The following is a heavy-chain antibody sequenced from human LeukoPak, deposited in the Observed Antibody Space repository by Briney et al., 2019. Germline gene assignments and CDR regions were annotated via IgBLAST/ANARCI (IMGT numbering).Heavy chain of an antibody. D-gene: IGHD6-13*01. V-gene: IGHV4-4*07. CDR3: AREFLSIAAAGTAYNWFDP. Sequence: SETLSLTCTVSGGSISSYYWSWIRQPAGKGLEWIGRIYTSGSTNYNPSLKRRVTISVETSKNQFSLKLSSVTAADTAVYYCAREFLSIAAAGTAYNWFDPWGQGTLVTVSS. CDR2: IYTSGST. J-gene: IGHJ5*02. CDR1: GGSISSYY.